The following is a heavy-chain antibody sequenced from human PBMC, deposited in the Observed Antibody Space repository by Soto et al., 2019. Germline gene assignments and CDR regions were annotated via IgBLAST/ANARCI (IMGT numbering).Heavy chain of an antibody. Sequence: EVQLVESGGGLVQPGGSLRLSCVVSGFTFSSSWMHWVRQGPWKGLVWVSRMNPDGSAINYADSVKGRFTTSRDNGKNSLLLQMNSLRAGDTALYYRVTGWSEDWGQGTLVTVSS. D-gene: IGHD2-15*01. CDR1: GFTFSSSW. V-gene: IGHV3-74*01. CDR3: VTGWSED. J-gene: IGHJ4*02. CDR2: MNPDGSAI.